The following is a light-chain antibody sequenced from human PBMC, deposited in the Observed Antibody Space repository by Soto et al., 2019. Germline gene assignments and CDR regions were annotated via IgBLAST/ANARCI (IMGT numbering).Light chain of an antibody. V-gene: IGKV1-39*01. Sequence: DIQLTQSPSSLSASVGDTVTIACRTNQSVSNYMNLYQHKPGTAPKPLIYYVSSLQSGVPSRLSGSGSATDFTRSISRLQTEDFSPYYCQQSYELPRTFGQGTRLDSK. CDR2: YVS. CDR1: QSVSNY. J-gene: IGKJ2*01. CDR3: QQSYELPRT.